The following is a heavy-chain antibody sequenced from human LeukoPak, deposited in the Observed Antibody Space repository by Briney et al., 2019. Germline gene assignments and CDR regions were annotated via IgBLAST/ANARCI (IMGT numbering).Heavy chain of an antibody. J-gene: IGHJ4*02. CDR3: AREKGSYEAFDY. CDR2: ITSSSHI. Sequence: GGSLKLSCAASGFAFSTYHMNWVRQAPGRGLEWVASITSSSHIYYADSLKGRFTISRDNAKNSLYLQMNSLRVEDTAVYFCAREKGSYEAFDYWGQGTLVTVSS. D-gene: IGHD5-12*01. CDR1: GFAFSTYH. V-gene: IGHV3-69-1*01.